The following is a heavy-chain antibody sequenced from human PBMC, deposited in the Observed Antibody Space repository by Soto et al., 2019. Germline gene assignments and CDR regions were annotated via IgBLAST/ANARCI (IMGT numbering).Heavy chain of an antibody. CDR1: GYTFTGYG. J-gene: IGHJ5*02. CDR3: ALRPYFWSGYYSYGWSDP. CDR2: ISAYNGNT. V-gene: IGHV1-18*01. Sequence: ASVKVSCKASGYTFTGYGISWVRQAPGQGLEWMGWISAYNGNTNYAQKLQGRVTMTTDTSTSTAYMELRSLRSDDTAVYYCALRPYFWSGYYSYGWSDPRGQGTLVTVSS. D-gene: IGHD3-3*01.